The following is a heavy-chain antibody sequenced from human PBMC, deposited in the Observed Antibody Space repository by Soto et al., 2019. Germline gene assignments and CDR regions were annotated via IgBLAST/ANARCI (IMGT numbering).Heavy chain of an antibody. CDR1: GGSISSSSYY. V-gene: IGHV4-39*01. CDR2: IYYSGST. D-gene: IGHD3-9*01. J-gene: IGHJ6*03. Sequence: SETLSLTCTVSGGSISSSSYYWGWIRQPPGKGLEWIGSIYYSGSTYYNPSLKSRVTISVDTSKNQFSLKLSSVTAADTAVYYCARSEYYELRDVDWHRYYYYYMDVWSKGTTVTVSS. CDR3: ARSEYYELRDVDWHRYYYYYMDV.